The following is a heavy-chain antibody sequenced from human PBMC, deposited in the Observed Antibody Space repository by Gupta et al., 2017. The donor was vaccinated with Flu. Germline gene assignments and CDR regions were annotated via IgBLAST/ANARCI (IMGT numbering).Heavy chain of an antibody. Sequence: RQAPGKGLEWVANIKQDGSEKYYVDSVKGRFTISRDNAKNSLYLQMNSLRAEDTAVYYCARDRRSSSRIPTGGYYYYMDVWGKGTTVTVSS. V-gene: IGHV3-7*01. D-gene: IGHD6-13*01. J-gene: IGHJ6*03. CDR3: ARDRRSSSRIPTGGYYYYMDV. CDR2: IKQDGSEK.